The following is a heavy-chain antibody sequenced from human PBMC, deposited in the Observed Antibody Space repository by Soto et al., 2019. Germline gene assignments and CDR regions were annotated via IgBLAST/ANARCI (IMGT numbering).Heavy chain of an antibody. CDR2: IIPIFGTA. J-gene: IGHJ4*02. D-gene: IGHD1-26*01. CDR3: ARDPGIVGATPLS. Sequence: SVKVPCKASGGTFSSYAISWVRQAPGQGLEWMGGIIPIFGTANYAQKFQGRVTITADKSTSTAYMELSSLRSEDTAVYYCARDPGIVGATPLSWGQGTLVTVSS. CDR1: GGTFSSYA. V-gene: IGHV1-69*06.